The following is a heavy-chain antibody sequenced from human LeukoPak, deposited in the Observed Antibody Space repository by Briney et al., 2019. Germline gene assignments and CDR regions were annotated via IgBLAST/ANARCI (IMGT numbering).Heavy chain of an antibody. V-gene: IGHV4-39*01. Sequence: SETLSLTCTVSGDSISSTSYYWAWIRQPPGKGLEWIGMIFYSGSAYYTPSLRGRATLSVDTPRNQFSLDLISVTAADTGVYFCARQQSDTSLFDPWGQGTLVTVSS. CDR1: GDSISSTSYY. J-gene: IGHJ5*02. D-gene: IGHD2-21*02. CDR3: ARQQSDTSLFDP. CDR2: IFYSGSA.